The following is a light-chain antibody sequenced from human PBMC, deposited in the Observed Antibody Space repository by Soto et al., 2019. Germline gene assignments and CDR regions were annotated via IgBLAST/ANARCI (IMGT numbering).Light chain of an antibody. Sequence: DSQMTQAPSTVSASVGHSVTITCRASQSISPWLAWYQQKPGKAPTLLIYKASSLEGGVPSRFSGSGSGTDVNITISSLQPDDFATYYCQQYNTYPLTFGGGTTVEIK. CDR3: QQYNTYPLT. J-gene: IGKJ4*01. CDR2: KAS. CDR1: QSISPW. V-gene: IGKV1-5*03.